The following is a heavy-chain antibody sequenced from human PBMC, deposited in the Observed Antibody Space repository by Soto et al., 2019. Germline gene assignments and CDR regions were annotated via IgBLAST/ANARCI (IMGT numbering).Heavy chain of an antibody. Sequence: GGSLRLSCAASGFTFRKYWMHWVRQAPGEGLVWVSRINSDGSSTSYADSVKGRFTISRDNAKNTLYLQMNSLRAEDTAVYYCARDHVVSRNWFDPWGQGTLVTVSS. J-gene: IGHJ5*02. CDR2: INSDGSST. D-gene: IGHD2-21*01. CDR3: ARDHVVSRNWFDP. CDR1: GFTFRKYW. V-gene: IGHV3-74*01.